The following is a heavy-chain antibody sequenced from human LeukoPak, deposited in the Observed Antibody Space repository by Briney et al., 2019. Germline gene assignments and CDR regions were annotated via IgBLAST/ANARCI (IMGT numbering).Heavy chain of an antibody. V-gene: IGHV4-30-2*03. D-gene: IGHD6-19*01. Sequence: PSETLSLTCAVSGGSISSGGYSWSWIRQPPGKGLEWIGYIYHSGSTYYNPSLKSRVTISVDTSKNQFSLKLSSVTAADTAVYYCARPGAVADAFDIWGQGTMVTVSS. CDR1: GGSISSGGYS. CDR2: IYHSGST. J-gene: IGHJ3*02. CDR3: ARPGAVADAFDI.